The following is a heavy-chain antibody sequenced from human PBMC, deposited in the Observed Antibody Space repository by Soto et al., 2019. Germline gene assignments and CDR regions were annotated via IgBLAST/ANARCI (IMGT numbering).Heavy chain of an antibody. Sequence: QVQLQQWGAGLLKPSETLSLTCAVYGGSFSGYYWTWIRQPPGTGLEWIGEINHSGSTNYNPSLKRRVTISGDTSKNQFSLKLTSLTAADTAVYYWARDKITGLFDYWGQGTLVTVSS. CDR2: INHSGST. V-gene: IGHV4-34*01. CDR3: ARDKITGLFDY. D-gene: IGHD2-8*02. CDR1: GGSFSGYY. J-gene: IGHJ4*02.